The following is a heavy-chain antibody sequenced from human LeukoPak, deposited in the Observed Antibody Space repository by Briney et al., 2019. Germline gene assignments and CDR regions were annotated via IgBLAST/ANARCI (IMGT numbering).Heavy chain of an antibody. CDR3: ARDPDSTSV. V-gene: IGHV3-21*01. Sequence: PGGSLRLSCAGSGFTFSSYNMNWVRQAPGKGLEWVSSISSSSISIYYADSVKGRFTISRDNAKNSLYLQMNSLRAEDTAVYYCARDPDSTSVWGQGTLVTVSS. CDR2: ISSSSISI. J-gene: IGHJ4*02. CDR1: GFTFSSYN. D-gene: IGHD2-2*01.